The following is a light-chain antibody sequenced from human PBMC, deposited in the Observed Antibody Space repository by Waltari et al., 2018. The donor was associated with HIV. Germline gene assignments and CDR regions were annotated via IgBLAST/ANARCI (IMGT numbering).Light chain of an antibody. J-gene: IGLJ1*01. CDR1: SSDVGGYTY. V-gene: IGLV2-8*01. Sequence: QSALTQPPSASGSPGQSVTISCTGTSSDVGGYTYVSWYQQHPGKAPKLMIYEVSKLPSGVPDRCTGCKSCNTASLTGSGLQAEDEADYDCSSDAGSNNYFFGTGTKVTGL. CDR3: SSDAGSNNYF. CDR2: EVS.